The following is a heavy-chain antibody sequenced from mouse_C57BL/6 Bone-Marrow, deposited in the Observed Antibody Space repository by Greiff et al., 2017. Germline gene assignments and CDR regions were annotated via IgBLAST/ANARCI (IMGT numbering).Heavy chain of an antibody. V-gene: IGHV1-61*01. J-gene: IGHJ1*03. D-gene: IGHD1-1*01. CDR2: IYPSDSET. Sequence: VKLQQPGAELVRPGSSVKLSCKASGYTFTSYWMDWVKQRPGQGLEWIGNIYPSDSETHYNQKFKDKATLTVDKSSSTAYMQLSSLTSEDSAVYYCARRDYYGSRWYFDVWGTGTTVTVSS. CDR3: ARRDYYGSRWYFDV. CDR1: GYTFTSYW.